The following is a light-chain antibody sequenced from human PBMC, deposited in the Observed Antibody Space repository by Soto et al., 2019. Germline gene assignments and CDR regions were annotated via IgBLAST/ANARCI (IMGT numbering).Light chain of an antibody. CDR2: ATS. Sequence: EMVLTQSPGALSLSPGERATISCRASQSVSTHYLAWYQQRPGQAPRLLMYATSTRATGIPDRFSGSGSGTDFTRTITRLEPEDFAVYYCQSYGSSPLTFGQGTKLEI. J-gene: IGKJ2*01. CDR1: QSVSTHY. V-gene: IGKV3-20*01. CDR3: QSYGSSPLT.